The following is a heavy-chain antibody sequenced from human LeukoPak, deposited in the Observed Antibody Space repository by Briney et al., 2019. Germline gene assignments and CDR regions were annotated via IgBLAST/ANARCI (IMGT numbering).Heavy chain of an antibody. CDR2: INHSGST. J-gene: IGHJ4*02. D-gene: IGHD3-10*01. CDR1: GGSLSGYY. V-gene: IGHV4-34*01. CDR3: ASKTYYYGSGSYYRY. Sequence: PSETLSLTCAVYGGSLSGYYWSWIRQPPGKGLEWIGEINHSGSTNYNPSLKSRVTISVDTSKNQLSLKLSSVTAADTAVYYCASKTYYYGSGSYYRYWGQGTLVTVSS.